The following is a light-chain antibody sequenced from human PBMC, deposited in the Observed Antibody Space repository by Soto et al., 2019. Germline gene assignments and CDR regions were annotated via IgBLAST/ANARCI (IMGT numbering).Light chain of an antibody. CDR2: AAS. V-gene: IGKV1-39*01. J-gene: IGKJ4*01. CDR3: QQYNNWPT. CDR1: QSISSY. Sequence: DIQMTQSPSSLSASVGDRVTITCRASQSISSYLNWYQQKPGKAPKFLISAASTLQSGVPSRFSGSGSGTEFTLTISSLQSEDFAVYYCQQYNNWPTFGGGTKVEIK.